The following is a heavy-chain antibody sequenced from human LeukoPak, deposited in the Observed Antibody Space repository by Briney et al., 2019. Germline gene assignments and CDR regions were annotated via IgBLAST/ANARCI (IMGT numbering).Heavy chain of an antibody. J-gene: IGHJ5*02. CDR1: GGSISSSSYY. CDR3: ARGSRLWFGELLTNWFDP. Sequence: SETLSLTCTVSGGSISSSSYYWGWIRQPPGKGLEWIGSIYHSGSTYYNPSLKSRVTISVDTSKNQFSLKLSSVTAADTAVYYCARGSRLWFGELLTNWFDPWGQGTLVTVSS. CDR2: IYHSGST. V-gene: IGHV4-39*07. D-gene: IGHD3-10*01.